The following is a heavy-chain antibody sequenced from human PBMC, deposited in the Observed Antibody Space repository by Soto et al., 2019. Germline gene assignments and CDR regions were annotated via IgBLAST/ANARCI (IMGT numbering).Heavy chain of an antibody. CDR2: IIPIFGTA. V-gene: IGHV1-69*13. D-gene: IGHD4-17*01. CDR3: ARRRLTTDAKNWFDP. Sequence: ASVKVSCKASGGTFSSYAISWVRQAPGQGLEWMGGIIPIFGTANYAQKFQGRVTITADESTSTAYMELSSLRSEDTAVYYCARRRLTTDAKNWFDPWGQGTLVTVSS. J-gene: IGHJ5*02. CDR1: GGTFSSYA.